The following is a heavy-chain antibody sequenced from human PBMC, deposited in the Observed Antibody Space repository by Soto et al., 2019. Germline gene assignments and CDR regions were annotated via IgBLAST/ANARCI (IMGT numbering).Heavy chain of an antibody. Sequence: GGSLRLSCAASGFTFSSYWMSWVRQAPGKGLEWVANIKRDGSEKYYVDSVKGRFTISRDNAKNSLYLQMNSLRAEDTAVYYCARDQVTSADAFDIWGQGTMVTVSS. CDR3: ARDQVTSADAFDI. CDR1: GFTFSSYW. V-gene: IGHV3-7*01. CDR2: IKRDGSEK. D-gene: IGHD2-2*01. J-gene: IGHJ3*02.